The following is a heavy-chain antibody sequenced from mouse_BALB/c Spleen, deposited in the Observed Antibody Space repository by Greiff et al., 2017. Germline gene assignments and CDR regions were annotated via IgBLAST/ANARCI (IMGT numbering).Heavy chain of an antibody. D-gene: IGHD2-3*01. J-gene: IGHJ1*01. CDR3: ARERDGYYWYFDV. CDR2: INPGSSGT. Sequence: QVQLQQSGAELVRPGTSVKVSCKASGYAFTNYLIEWVKQRPGQGLEWIGVINPGSSGTNYNEKFKGKATLTADKSSSTAYMQLSSLTSDDSAVYYCARERDGYYWYFDVWGAGTTVTVSS. V-gene: IGHV1-54*01. CDR1: GYAFTNYL.